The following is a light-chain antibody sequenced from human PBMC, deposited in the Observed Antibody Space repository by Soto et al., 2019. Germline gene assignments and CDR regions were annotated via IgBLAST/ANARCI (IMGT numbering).Light chain of an antibody. CDR2: AVC. Sequence: DIVLTQSPGTLSLSPGESAALSCRASQSVTSDYLVWYRQKPGQAPRLLIYAVCSRAAGIPDRFSGSGSGTDFTLTITRLEPEDSAVYYCQQHSSSPWTFGQGTRVEV. CDR3: QQHSSSPWT. J-gene: IGKJ1*01. V-gene: IGKV3-20*01. CDR1: QSVTSDY.